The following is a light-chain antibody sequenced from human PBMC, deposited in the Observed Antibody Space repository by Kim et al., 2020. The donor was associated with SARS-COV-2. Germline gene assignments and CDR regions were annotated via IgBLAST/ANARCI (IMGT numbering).Light chain of an antibody. V-gene: IGLV2-11*01. CDR2: DVN. CDR1: SSDVRNYDL. CDR3: CSYAGTYTWM. J-gene: IGLJ3*02. Sequence: QSALTQPRSVSGSPGQSVTISCTGTSSDVRNYDLVSWYQQFPGKAPTLMICDVNKRPSGVPDRFSGSKSGNTASLTISGLQAGDEADYYCCSYAGTYTWMFGGGTQLTVL.